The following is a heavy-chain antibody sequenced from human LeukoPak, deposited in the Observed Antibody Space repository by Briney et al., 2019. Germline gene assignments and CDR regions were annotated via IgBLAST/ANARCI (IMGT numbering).Heavy chain of an antibody. Sequence: SETLSLTCFASGGSISTNSYYWGWVRQPPGKGLEWIGSIFYSGNTYYNPSFRSRVSISVDTSKNQFSLKLFSVTAVDTAVYYCARVDIVTVPSANFDCWGQGTLVTVSS. CDR2: IFYSGNT. J-gene: IGHJ4*02. D-gene: IGHD2-15*01. V-gene: IGHV4-39*01. CDR3: ARVDIVTVPSANFDC. CDR1: GGSISTNSYY.